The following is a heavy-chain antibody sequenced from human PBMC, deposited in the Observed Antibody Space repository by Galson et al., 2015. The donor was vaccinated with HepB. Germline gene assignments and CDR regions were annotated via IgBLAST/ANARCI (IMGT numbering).Heavy chain of an antibody. CDR1: GGSFSGYY. CDR2: INHSGST. CDR3: ARGYCSSTSCRRGPPFDY. D-gene: IGHD2-2*01. Sequence: LSLTCAVYGGSFSGYYWSWIRQPPGKGLEWIGEINHSGSTNYNPSLKSRVTISVDTSKNQFSLKLSSVTAADTAVYYCARGYCSSTSCRRGPPFDYWGQGTLVTVSS. V-gene: IGHV4-34*01. J-gene: IGHJ4*02.